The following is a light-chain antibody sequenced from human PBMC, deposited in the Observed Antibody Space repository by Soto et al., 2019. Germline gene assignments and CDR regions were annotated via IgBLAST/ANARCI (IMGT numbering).Light chain of an antibody. V-gene: IGLV2-14*01. CDR1: GSDIGAYNY. J-gene: IGLJ1*01. CDR3: SSFTTSYFYV. Sequence: QSALTQPASVSGSPGQSITISCTGSGSDIGAYNYVSWYQQHPGRAPKLLIHGVTRWPSGVSSRFSASKSAYTASLTISGLQAEDEANYFCSSFTTSYFYVFGPGTKVTVL. CDR2: GVT.